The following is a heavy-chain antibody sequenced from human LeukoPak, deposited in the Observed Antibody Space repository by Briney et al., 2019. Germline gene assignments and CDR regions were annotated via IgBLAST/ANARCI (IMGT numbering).Heavy chain of an antibody. CDR3: VKGLDNYYDSSGYYSTFIYYYYGMDV. V-gene: IGHV3-64D*09. CDR2: ISSNGGST. CDR1: GFTFSSYA. Sequence: GGSLRLSCSASGFTFSSYAMHWVRQAPGKGLEYVSAISSNGGSTYYADSVKGRFTISRDNSKNTLYLQMSSLRAEDTAVYYCVKGLDNYYDSSGYYSTFIYYYYGMDVWGQGTTVTVSS. D-gene: IGHD3-22*01. J-gene: IGHJ6*02.